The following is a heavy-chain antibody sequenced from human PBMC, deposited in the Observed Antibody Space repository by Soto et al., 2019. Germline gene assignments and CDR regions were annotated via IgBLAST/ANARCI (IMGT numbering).Heavy chain of an antibody. Sequence: PSETLSLTCSVSGDSVTNTFWRWIRQPPGKGLEWIGYIFRRGTAETADYNPSLKSRVTMSLDTSKNQVSLQLSSVTAADTAVYYCARHKGLAPYYYYGMDVWGQGTTVTVSS. CDR3: ARHKGLAPYYYYGMDV. V-gene: IGHV4-59*02. J-gene: IGHJ6*02. CDR1: GDSVTNTF. CDR2: IFRRGTA.